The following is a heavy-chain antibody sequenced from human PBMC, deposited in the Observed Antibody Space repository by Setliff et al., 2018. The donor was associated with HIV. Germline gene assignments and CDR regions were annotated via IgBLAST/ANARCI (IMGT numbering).Heavy chain of an antibody. CDR2: INHSGST. CDR1: GGSFSGYY. CDR3: ARVPGYSSGTSYMDV. D-gene: IGHD6-19*01. Sequence: PSETLSLTCAVYGGSFSGYYWTWIRQSPGKGLEWIGEINHSGSTNYNPSLKSRVTISVDTSKNQFSLKLRSVTAADRAVYYCARVPGYSSGTSYMDVWGKGTTVTVSS. V-gene: IGHV4-34*01. J-gene: IGHJ6*03.